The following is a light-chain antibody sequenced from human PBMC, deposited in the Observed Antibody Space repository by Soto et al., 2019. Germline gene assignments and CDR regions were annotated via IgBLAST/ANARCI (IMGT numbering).Light chain of an antibody. CDR2: DVT. CDR1: NNDVGGYDF. Sequence: QSVLTQPPSASGSPGQSVTISCTGTNNDVGGYDFVSWYQQHPGKAPKLVIYDVTKRPSGVPDRLSGSKSGNTASLTVSGLQAEDEADYYCSSHTGDHLVFGGGTKLTV. V-gene: IGLV2-8*01. J-gene: IGLJ2*01. CDR3: SSHTGDHLV.